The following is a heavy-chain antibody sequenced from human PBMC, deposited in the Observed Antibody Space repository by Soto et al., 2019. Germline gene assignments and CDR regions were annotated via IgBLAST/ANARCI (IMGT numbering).Heavy chain of an antibody. CDR2: INPNSGGT. J-gene: IGHJ6*02. D-gene: IGHD3-3*01. CDR1: GYTFTGYY. CDR3: ARELPRPVRSDDFWSGYYSGGMDV. V-gene: IGHV1-2*04. Sequence: ASVKVSCKASGYTFTGYYMHWVRQAPGQGLEWMGWINPNSGGTNYAQKFQGWVTMTRDTSISTAYMELSRLRSDDTAVYYCARELPRPVRSDDFWSGYYSGGMDVGG.